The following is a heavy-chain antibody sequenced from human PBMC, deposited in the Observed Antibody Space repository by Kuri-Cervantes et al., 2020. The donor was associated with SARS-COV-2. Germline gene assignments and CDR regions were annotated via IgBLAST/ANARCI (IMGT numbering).Heavy chain of an antibody. CDR1: GFTFSSYS. D-gene: IGHD4-11*01. J-gene: IGHJ4*02. Sequence: GGSLRLSCAASGFTFSSYSMNWVRQAPGKGLEWVSNIGSSISTIYHADSVKGRFTVSRDNAKNSLYLQMNSLRAEDTAVYYCARAPLSHSNVQPFWFDYWGQGTLVTVSS. CDR3: ARAPLSHSNVQPFWFDY. CDR2: IGSSISTI. V-gene: IGHV3-48*01.